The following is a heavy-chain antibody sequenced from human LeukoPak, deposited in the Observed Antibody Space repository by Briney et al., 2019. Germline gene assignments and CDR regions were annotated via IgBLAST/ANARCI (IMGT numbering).Heavy chain of an antibody. V-gene: IGHV3-48*02. CDR1: GFTFSSYS. CDR2: ISSSGTSI. CDR3: AIGRLTCSGGSCYSWYFDL. Sequence: GGPLRLSCAASGFTFSSYSMNWVRQAPGKGLEWVSIISSSGTSIYYADSVKGRLTISRDNAKNSLYLQMNSLRDEDTAVYYYAIGRLTCSGGSCYSWYFDLWGRGTLVTVSS. J-gene: IGHJ2*01. D-gene: IGHD2-15*01.